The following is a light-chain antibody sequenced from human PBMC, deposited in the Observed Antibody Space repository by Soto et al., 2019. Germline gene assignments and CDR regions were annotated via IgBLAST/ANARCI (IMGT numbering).Light chain of an antibody. Sequence: EILLTQSPATLSLSPGERATLSCRASQDVDSYLAWYQQTPGQAPRLFIYDASNRAPGIPARFSGSGSGTDFTLTISSLAPEDFAVYYCQQRNTWPFTFGPGTKVDIK. CDR2: DAS. CDR1: QDVDSY. V-gene: IGKV3-11*01. J-gene: IGKJ3*01. CDR3: QQRNTWPFT.